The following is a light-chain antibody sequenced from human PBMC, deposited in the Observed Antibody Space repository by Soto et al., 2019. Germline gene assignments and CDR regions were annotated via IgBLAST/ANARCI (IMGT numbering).Light chain of an antibody. J-gene: IGKJ4*01. CDR1: QDIRSS. V-gene: IGKV3-15*01. Sequence: EIVITQSPATLSVSPGERVTLSCRASQDIRSSLAWYQQKPGQAPRLLIYGASIRATGVPATFSGSGSGAEFTLTISGLQSEDSAVYYCQHYNNWPLTFGGGTKVDIK. CDR3: QHYNNWPLT. CDR2: GAS.